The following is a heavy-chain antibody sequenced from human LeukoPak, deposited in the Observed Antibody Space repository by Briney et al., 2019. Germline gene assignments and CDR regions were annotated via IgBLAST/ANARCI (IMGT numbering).Heavy chain of an antibody. CDR2: ITSSSSYI. J-gene: IGHJ4*02. D-gene: IGHD4-17*01. V-gene: IGHV3-21*01. CDR3: ARGTVTTQLY. Sequence: PGGSLRLSCAASGFTFSTYNMNWVRQAPGKGLEWVSSITSSSSYIYYADSVKGRFTISRDNAKNSLYLQMNSLRAEDTAVYYCARGTVTTQLYWGQGTLVTVSS. CDR1: GFTFSTYN.